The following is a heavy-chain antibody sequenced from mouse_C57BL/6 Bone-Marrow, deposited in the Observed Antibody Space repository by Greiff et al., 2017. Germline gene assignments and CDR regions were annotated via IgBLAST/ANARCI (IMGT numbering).Heavy chain of an antibody. CDR3: ARTIYYDYDCGFAY. CDR2: IWTGGGT. J-gene: IGHJ3*01. CDR1: GFSLTSYA. D-gene: IGHD2-4*01. Sequence: VQLVESGPGLVAQSQSLSITCTVSGFSLTSYAISWVRQPPGKGLEWLGVIWTGGGTNYNSALKSRLSISKDNSKSQVFLKMNSLQTDDTARYYCARTIYYDYDCGFAYWGQGTLVTVSA. V-gene: IGHV2-9-1*01.